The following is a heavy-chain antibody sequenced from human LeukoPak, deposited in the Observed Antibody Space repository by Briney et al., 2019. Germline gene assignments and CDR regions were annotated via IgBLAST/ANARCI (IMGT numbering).Heavy chain of an antibody. V-gene: IGHV4-34*01. CDR2: INHSGST. CDR3: ARGYYAFDI. CDR1: GGSFSGYY. Sequence: SETLSLTCTVYGGSFSGYYWSWIRQPPGKGLEWIGEINHSGSTNYNPSLKSRVTISVDTSKNQFSLKLSSVTAADTAVYYCARGYYAFDIWGQGTMVTVSS. J-gene: IGHJ3*02. D-gene: IGHD3-10*01.